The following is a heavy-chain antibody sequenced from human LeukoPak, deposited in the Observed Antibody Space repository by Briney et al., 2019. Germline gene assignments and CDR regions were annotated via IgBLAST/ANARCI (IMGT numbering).Heavy chain of an antibody. CDR1: GFTFSSYA. V-gene: IGHV3-23*01. CDR3: AKAIGSYLVSYYFDY. Sequence: GGSLRLSCAASGFTFSSYAMSWVRQAPGKGLEWVSAISGSGGSTYYADSVKGRFTISRDNSKNTLYLQMNSLRAEDTAVYYCAKAIGSYLVSYYFDYWGQGTLVTVSS. J-gene: IGHJ4*02. D-gene: IGHD1-26*01. CDR2: ISGSGGST.